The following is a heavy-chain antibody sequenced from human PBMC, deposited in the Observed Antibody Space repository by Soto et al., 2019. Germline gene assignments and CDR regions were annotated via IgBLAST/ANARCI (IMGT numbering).Heavy chain of an antibody. CDR2: SYYSGST. D-gene: IGHD6-13*01. V-gene: IGHV4-39*01. J-gene: IGHJ5*02. CDR3: ARQGHSSSWKTGWFDP. Sequence: ETLSLTCTVSGGSISSSSYYWGWVRQPPGKGLEWIGSSYYSGSTYYNPSLKSRVTISVDTSKNQFSLKLSSVTAADTAVYYCARQGHSSSWKTGWFDPWGQGTLVTVSS. CDR1: GGSISSSSYY.